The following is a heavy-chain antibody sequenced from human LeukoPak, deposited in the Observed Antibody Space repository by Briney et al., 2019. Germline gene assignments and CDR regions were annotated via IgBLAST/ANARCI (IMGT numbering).Heavy chain of an antibody. Sequence: GRPFRLSCAASGFTLSSYWVPWFRKPPGKGLVWVSRFNSDGSSTSYSDSVKGRFTISRDNAKNTLYLQMNSLRAEDTGVYYCARSASHSSSWYDGGYWGQGTLVTVSS. D-gene: IGHD6-13*01. CDR1: GFTLSSYW. V-gene: IGHV3-74*01. CDR3: ARSASHSSSWYDGGY. J-gene: IGHJ4*02. CDR2: FNSDGSST.